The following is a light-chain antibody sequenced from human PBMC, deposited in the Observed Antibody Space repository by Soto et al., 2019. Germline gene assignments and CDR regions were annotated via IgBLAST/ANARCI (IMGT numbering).Light chain of an antibody. CDR1: SGSFSTDYY. CDR3: MVYMGSGSWV. J-gene: IGLJ3*02. CDR2: STN. V-gene: IGLV8-61*01. Sequence: QTGLTEDPFFCCSPGGTVTLTCVLTSGSFSTDYYPSWYQQTPGQAPRTLIHSTNIRSSGVPDRFSGSILGNKAALTITGAQADDESDYYCMVYMGSGSWVFGGGAQLTVL.